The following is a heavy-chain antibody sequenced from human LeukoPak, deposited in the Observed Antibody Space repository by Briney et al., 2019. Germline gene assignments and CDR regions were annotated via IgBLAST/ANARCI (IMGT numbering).Heavy chain of an antibody. CDR1: SGSISTSNYY. Sequence: SETLSLTCTVSSGSISTSNYYWGWVRQPPGKALEWIGNIFYSGSTYYSPSLKSRVTISVDTSKNQFSLKLSSVTAADTAVYYCASSTGVTMVRGVIIISRFDYWGQGTLVTVSS. CDR2: IFYSGST. CDR3: ASSTGVTMVRGVIIISRFDY. V-gene: IGHV4-39*01. J-gene: IGHJ4*02. D-gene: IGHD3-10*01.